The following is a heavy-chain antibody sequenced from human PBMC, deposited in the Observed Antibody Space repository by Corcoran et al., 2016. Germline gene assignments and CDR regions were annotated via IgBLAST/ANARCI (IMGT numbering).Heavy chain of an antibody. J-gene: IGHJ4*02. CDR2: INAGNGNT. V-gene: IGHV1-3*01. CDR3: ARVSRGSYYYFDY. CDR1: GYTFTSYA. Sequence: QVQLVQSGAEVKKPGASVKVSCKASGYTFTSYAMHWVRQAPGQRLEWMGWINAGNGNTKYSQKFQGRVTITRDTSASTAYMELSSLRSEDTAVYYCARVSRGSYYYFDYWGQGTLVTVSS. D-gene: IGHD1-26*01.